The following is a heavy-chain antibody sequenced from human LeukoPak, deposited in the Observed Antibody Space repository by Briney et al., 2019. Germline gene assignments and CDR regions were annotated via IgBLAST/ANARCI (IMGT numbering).Heavy chain of an antibody. CDR2: MNPSSGDT. Sequence: ASVKVSCKASGSTLTTYDINWVRQATGQGLEWMGWMNPSSGDTSYAQKFQGRVSMTRNSSIDTAYMELSSLKSEDTAVYYCARSLAGRSYYYYMDAWGNGTTVTVSS. D-gene: IGHD6-6*01. J-gene: IGHJ6*03. V-gene: IGHV1-8*01. CDR1: GSTLTTYD. CDR3: ARSLAGRSYYYYMDA.